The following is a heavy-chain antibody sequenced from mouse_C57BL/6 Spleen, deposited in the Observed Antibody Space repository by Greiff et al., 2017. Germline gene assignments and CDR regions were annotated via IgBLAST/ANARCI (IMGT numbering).Heavy chain of an antibody. CDR3: ATWDDAMDY. J-gene: IGHJ4*01. V-gene: IGHV5-17*01. D-gene: IGHD4-1*01. Sequence: DVKLVESGGGLVKPGGSLKLSCAASGFTFSDYGMHWVRQAPEKGLEWVAYISSGSSTIYYADTVKGRFTISRDNAKNTLFLQMTSLRSEDTAMYYCATWDDAMDYWGQGTSVTVSS. CDR2: ISSGSSTI. CDR1: GFTFSDYG.